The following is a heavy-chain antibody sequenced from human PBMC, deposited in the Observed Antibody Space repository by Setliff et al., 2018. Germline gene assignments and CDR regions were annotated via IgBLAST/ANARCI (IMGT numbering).Heavy chain of an antibody. Sequence: ASVKVSCKASGYTFSSYGITWVRQAPGQGLEWMGWISTYNDNTYYAQNLEDRVTMTTDTSTSTAYMEVRSLRSDDTAVYYCARGAYDSYYFDYWGQGTLVTVSS. CDR3: ARGAYDSYYFDY. CDR2: ISTYNDNT. J-gene: IGHJ4*02. D-gene: IGHD3-16*01. CDR1: GYTFSSYG. V-gene: IGHV1-18*01.